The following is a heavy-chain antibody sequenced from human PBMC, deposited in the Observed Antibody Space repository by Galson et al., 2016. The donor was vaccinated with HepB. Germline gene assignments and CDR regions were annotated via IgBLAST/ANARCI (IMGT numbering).Heavy chain of an antibody. V-gene: IGHV6-1*01. CDR2: TYYRSKWYD. Sequence: CAISGDSVSSNSASWSWIRQSPSRGLEWLGRTYYRSKWYDEYAVSVKSRITINPDTSKNQFSLQLNSVTPEDTGVYYCARASAANLAMDVWGQGTTVTVSS. D-gene: IGHD5-18*01. CDR1: GDSVSSNSAS. CDR3: ARASAANLAMDV. J-gene: IGHJ6*02.